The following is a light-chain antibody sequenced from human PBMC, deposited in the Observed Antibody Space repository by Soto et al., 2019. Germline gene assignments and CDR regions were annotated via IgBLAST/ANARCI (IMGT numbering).Light chain of an antibody. CDR1: QSISDT. V-gene: IGKV3-15*01. Sequence: EIVMTQSPATLSVSPGGRATLSCRASQSISDTLAWYQQKPGQAPRLLIHGASTRATGFPARFSGSGSGTDLTLTISSLQSEDFAVYYCPQYNNWPWTFGQGTKVEIK. J-gene: IGKJ1*01. CDR3: PQYNNWPWT. CDR2: GAS.